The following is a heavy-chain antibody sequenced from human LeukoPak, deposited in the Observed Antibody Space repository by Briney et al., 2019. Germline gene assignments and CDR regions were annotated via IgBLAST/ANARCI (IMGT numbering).Heavy chain of an antibody. D-gene: IGHD2-15*01. V-gene: IGHV5-51*01. J-gene: IGHJ4*02. CDR3: ARREVVGGLYYFDY. Sequence: XWIGWVRPMPGKGREWMGFIYPGDCDTRYSPSFQGQVTISADKSINTAYLQWSSLKASDTAMYYCARREVVGGLYYFDYWGQGTLVTVSS. CDR2: IYPGDCDT. CDR1: XW.